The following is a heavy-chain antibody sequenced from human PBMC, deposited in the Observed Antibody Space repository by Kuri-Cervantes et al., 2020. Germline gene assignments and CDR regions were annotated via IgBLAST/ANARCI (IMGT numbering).Heavy chain of an antibody. D-gene: IGHD1-26*01. V-gene: IGHV3-21*03. CDR1: GFMLSLYD. CDR3: AREKDSGSYPFDY. CDR2: ISSSSSYV. Sequence: GGSLRLSCAPSGFMLSLYDMNWVRQAPGKGLEWVSSISSSSSYVYYADSVKGRFTISRDNAKDSLYLQMNSLRAEDTAVYYCAREKDSGSYPFDYWGQGTLVTVSS. J-gene: IGHJ4*02.